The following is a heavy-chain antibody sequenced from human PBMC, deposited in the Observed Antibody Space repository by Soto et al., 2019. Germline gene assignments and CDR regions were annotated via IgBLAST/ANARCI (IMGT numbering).Heavy chain of an antibody. V-gene: IGHV1-18*01. CDR1: GYSYCIDL. J-gene: IGHJ5*02. CDR3: ARVVPGAEHWLGT. CDR2: ISLYSDGT. Sequence: PLKRDCKRFGYSYCIDLITRLRLAPGQPLEWLGWISLYSDGTNYAQKFQGRVSMTTDTSTTTAYMELRSLRSDDTAVYYCARVVPGAEHWLGTWGQATLV. D-gene: IGHD2-2*01.